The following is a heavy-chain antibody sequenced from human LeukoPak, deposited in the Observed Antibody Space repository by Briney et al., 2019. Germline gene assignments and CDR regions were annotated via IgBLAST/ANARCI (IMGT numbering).Heavy chain of an antibody. CDR3: ARVRDILTGYYRDAFDI. V-gene: IGHV1-18*01. CDR1: GYTFTSYG. Sequence: GASVKVSRKASGYTFTSYGISWVRQAPGQGLEWMGWISAYNGNTNYAQKLQGRVTMTTDTSTSTAYMELRSLRSDDTAVYYCARVRDILTGYYRDAFDIWGQGTMVTVSS. CDR2: ISAYNGNT. J-gene: IGHJ3*02. D-gene: IGHD3-9*01.